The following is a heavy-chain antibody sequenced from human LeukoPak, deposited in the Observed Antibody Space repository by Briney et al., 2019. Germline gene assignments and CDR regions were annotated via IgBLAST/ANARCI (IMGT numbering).Heavy chain of an antibody. Sequence: ASVKVSCKASGYTFTSYDINWVRQATGQGLEWMGWMTPNSGNTGYAQKFQGRVTMTRNTSISTAYMELSSLRSEDTAVYYWARVSLLYCGGDCYSGWFDPWGQGTLVTVSS. CDR1: GYTFTSYD. J-gene: IGHJ5*02. V-gene: IGHV1-8*01. CDR3: ARVSLLYCGGDCYSGWFDP. CDR2: MTPNSGNT. D-gene: IGHD2-21*02.